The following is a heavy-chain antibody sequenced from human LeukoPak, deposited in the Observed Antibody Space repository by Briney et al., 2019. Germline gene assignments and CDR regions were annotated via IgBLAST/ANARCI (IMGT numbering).Heavy chain of an antibody. V-gene: IGHV3-66*02. Sequence: GGSLRLSCAASGFSVSSNYMSWVRQAPGKGLEWVSVIYSGGSTYYADSVKGRFTISRDNSKNALYLQMNSLRAEDTAVYYCASSLGGIFDYWGQGTLVTVSS. CDR2: IYSGGST. CDR1: GFSVSSNY. D-gene: IGHD3-16*01. J-gene: IGHJ4*02. CDR3: ASSLGGIFDY.